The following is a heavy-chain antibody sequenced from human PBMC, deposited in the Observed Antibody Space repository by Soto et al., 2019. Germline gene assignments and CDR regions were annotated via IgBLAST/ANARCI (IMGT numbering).Heavy chain of an antibody. CDR1: GASFSSYA. CDR2: IIPIFGTA. D-gene: IGHD2-15*01. V-gene: IGHV1-69*13. J-gene: IGHJ6*02. CDR3: ARRRNCSSGSCYYYGMDV. Sequence: SVKVSCKASGASFSSYAISWVRQAPGQGPEWMGGIIPIFGTANYAQKFQGRVTITADESTSTAYMELSSLRSEDTAVYYCARRRNCSSGSCYYYGMDVWGQGTTVTVSS.